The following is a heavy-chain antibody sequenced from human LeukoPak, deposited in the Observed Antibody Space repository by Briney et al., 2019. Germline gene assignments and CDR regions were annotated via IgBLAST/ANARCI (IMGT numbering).Heavy chain of an antibody. Sequence: GGSLTLPCAVSGFPFSSHAVRWLRQAPGKGVVGVSYFCRSGGSTYYADSVKGQFTISRANSKNTLYLQTNSLRPEDTAVYYCAIFRRDYYDSSGHPTGIWGQGTMVTVSS. CDR1: GFPFSSHA. D-gene: IGHD3-22*01. J-gene: IGHJ3*02. CDR2: FCRSGGST. V-gene: IGHV3-23*01. CDR3: AIFRRDYYDSSGHPTGI.